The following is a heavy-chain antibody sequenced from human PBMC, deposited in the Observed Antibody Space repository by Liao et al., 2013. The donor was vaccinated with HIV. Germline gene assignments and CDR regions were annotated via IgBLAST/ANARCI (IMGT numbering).Heavy chain of an antibody. Sequence: QVQLQESGPGLVKPSETLSLTCTVSGGSISSCYWSWIRQPPGKGLEWIGYIHYSGSTNYNPSLKSRVTISVDTSKNQFSLKLSSVTAADTAVYYCARGSGYYDFDYWAREPWSPSPQ. V-gene: IGHV4-59*01. J-gene: IGHJ4*02. CDR3: ARGSGYYDFDY. CDR2: IHYSGST. D-gene: IGHD3-3*01. CDR1: GGSISSCY.